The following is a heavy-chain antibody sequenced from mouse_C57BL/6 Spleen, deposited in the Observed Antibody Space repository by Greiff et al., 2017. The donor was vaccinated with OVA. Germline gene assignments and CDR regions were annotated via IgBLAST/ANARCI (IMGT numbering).Heavy chain of an antibody. Sequence: QVQLKQPGAELVKPGASVKVSCKASGYTFTSYWMHWVKQRPGQGLEWIGRIHPSDSDTNYNQKFKGKATLTVDKSSSTAYMQLSSLTSEDSAVYYCAIYGYYSNPYYAMDYWGQGTSVTVSS. V-gene: IGHV1-74*01. CDR3: AIYGYYSNPYYAMDY. D-gene: IGHD2-5*01. CDR2: IHPSDSDT. CDR1: GYTFTSYW. J-gene: IGHJ4*01.